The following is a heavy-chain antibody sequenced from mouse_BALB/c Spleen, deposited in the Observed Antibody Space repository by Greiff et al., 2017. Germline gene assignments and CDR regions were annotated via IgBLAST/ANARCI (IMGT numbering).Heavy chain of an antibody. CDR3: TREELPGRGFAY. CDR2: IYPSDSYT. D-gene: IGHD2-12*01. Sequence: QVQLQQPGAELVRPGASVKLSCKASGYTFTSYWINWVKQRPGQGLEWIGNIYPSDSYTNYNQKFKDKATLTVDKSSSTAYMQLSSPTSEDSAVYYCTREELPGRGFAYWGQGTLVTVSA. J-gene: IGHJ3*01. CDR1: GYTFTSYW. V-gene: IGHV1-69*02.